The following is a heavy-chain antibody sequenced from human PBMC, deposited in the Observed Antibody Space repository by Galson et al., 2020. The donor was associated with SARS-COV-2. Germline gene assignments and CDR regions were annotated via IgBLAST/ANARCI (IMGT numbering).Heavy chain of an antibody. CDR3: ARIPVVVAATSLYYYYGMDV. J-gene: IGHJ6*02. D-gene: IGHD2-15*01. Sequence: SGPTLVKPTQTLTLTCTFSGFSLSTSGMCVSWIRQPPGKALEWLALIDWDDDKYYSTSLKTRLTISKDTSKNQVVLTMTNMDPVDTATYYCARIPVVVAATSLYYYYGMDVWGQGTTVTVSS. CDR1: GFSLSTSGMC. CDR2: IDWDDDK. V-gene: IGHV2-70*01.